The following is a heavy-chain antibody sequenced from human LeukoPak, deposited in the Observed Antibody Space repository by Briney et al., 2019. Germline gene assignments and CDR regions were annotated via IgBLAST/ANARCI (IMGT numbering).Heavy chain of an antibody. CDR1: GFTVNYNY. Sequence: GGSLRLSCAASGFTVNYNYMSWVRQAPGKGLEWVSVIYSGGSTYYADSVKGRFTISRDDSKNTVYLQMNSLRVEDTAVYYCARVKVGITYWFDPWGQGTLVTVFS. D-gene: IGHD1-26*01. CDR2: IYSGGST. J-gene: IGHJ5*02. CDR3: ARVKVGITYWFDP. V-gene: IGHV3-66*01.